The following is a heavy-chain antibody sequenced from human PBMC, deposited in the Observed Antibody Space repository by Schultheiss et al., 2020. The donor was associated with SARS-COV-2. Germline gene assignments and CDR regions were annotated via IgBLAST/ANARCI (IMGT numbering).Heavy chain of an antibody. CDR3: ARVVGSNFAHFDY. CDR1: GGSISSGGYY. J-gene: IGHJ4*02. D-gene: IGHD4-11*01. V-gene: IGHV4-31*03. CDR2: IYYSGST. Sequence: SETLSLTCTVSGGSISSGGYYWSWIRQHPGKGLEWIGYIYYSGSTYYNPSLKSRVTISVDTSKNQFSLKLSSVTAADTAVYYCARVVGSNFAHFDYWGQGTVVTVSS.